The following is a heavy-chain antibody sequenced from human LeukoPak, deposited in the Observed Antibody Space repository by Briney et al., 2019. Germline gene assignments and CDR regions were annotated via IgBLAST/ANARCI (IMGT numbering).Heavy chain of an antibody. D-gene: IGHD3-22*01. Sequence: PSETLSLTCTVSGGSISSYYWSWIRQPPGKGLEWIGYIYCSGSTNYNPSLKSRVTISVDTSKNQFSLKLSSVTAADTAVYYCASGMIPSAWGSFDYWGQGTLVTVSS. V-gene: IGHV4-59*01. CDR3: ASGMIPSAWGSFDY. J-gene: IGHJ4*02. CDR1: GGSISSYY. CDR2: IYCSGST.